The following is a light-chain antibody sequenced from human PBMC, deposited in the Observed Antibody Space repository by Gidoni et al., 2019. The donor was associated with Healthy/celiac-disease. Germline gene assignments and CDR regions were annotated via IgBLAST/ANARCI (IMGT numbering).Light chain of an antibody. J-gene: IGKJ2*01. CDR3: QQYNNWPPYT. CDR1: QSVSSN. CDR2: GAS. Sequence: EIVMTQSTATLSVSPGKSATLACRASQSVSSNLACYQQKPGQAPRLLIYGASTRATGIPARFSGSGSGKEFTLTIRRLQSEDFAVYYCQQYNNWPPYTFGQGTKLEIK. V-gene: IGKV3-15*01.